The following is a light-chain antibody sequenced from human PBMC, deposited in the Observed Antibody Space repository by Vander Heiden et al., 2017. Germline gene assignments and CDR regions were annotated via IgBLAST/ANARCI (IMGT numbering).Light chain of an antibody. J-gene: IGKJ5*01. CDR3: QQYENIPIT. CDR1: QGISNY. Sequence: DLQMPQSPSSLSASVGDRVTITCQASQGISNYLNWYQQKPGKAPKLLIYDASSLETGVPSRFSGSGSGTDFTFTISRLQPEDIATYYCQQYENIPITFGQGTRLEMK. CDR2: DAS. V-gene: IGKV1-33*01.